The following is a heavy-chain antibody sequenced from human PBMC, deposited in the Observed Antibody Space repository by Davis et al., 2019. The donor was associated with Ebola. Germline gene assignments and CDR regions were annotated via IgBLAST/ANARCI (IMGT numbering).Heavy chain of an antibody. CDR2: IYYSGST. V-gene: IGHV4-61*01. J-gene: IGHJ5*02. D-gene: IGHD3-10*01. CDR3: ARVNYYGSGSYYYDNWFDP. Sequence: SETLSLTCTVSGGSVSSGSYYWSWIRQPPGKGLEWIGYIYYSGSTNYNPSLKSRVTISVDTSKNQFSLKLSSVTAADTAVYYCARVNYYGSGSYYYDNWFDPWGQGTLVTVSS. CDR1: GGSVSSGSYY.